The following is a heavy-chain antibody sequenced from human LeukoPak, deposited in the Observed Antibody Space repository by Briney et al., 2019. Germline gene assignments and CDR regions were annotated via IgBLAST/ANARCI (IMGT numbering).Heavy chain of an antibody. CDR3: ARDGQLQLELSGMDV. D-gene: IGHD1-1*01. CDR2: IYSGGST. J-gene: IGHJ6*02. CDR1: GFTVSSNY. V-gene: IGHV3-66*01. Sequence: GGSLRLSCAASGFTVSSNYMSWVRQAPGKGLEWVSVIYSGGSTYYADSVKGRFTISRDNSKNTLYLQMNSLRAEDTAVYYCARDGQLQLELSGMDVWGQGTTVTVSS.